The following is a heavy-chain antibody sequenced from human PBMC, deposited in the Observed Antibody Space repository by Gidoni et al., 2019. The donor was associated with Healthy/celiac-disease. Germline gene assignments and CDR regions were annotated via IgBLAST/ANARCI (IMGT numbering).Heavy chain of an antibody. Sequence: EVQLVESGGGLVKPGGSLRLSCAASGFTFSNAWMSWVRQAPGKGLEWVGRIKSKTDGGTTDYAAPVKGRFTISRDDSKNTLYLQMNSLKTEDTAVYYCTPLVGATDDAFDIWGQGTMVTVSS. CDR3: TPLVGATDDAFDI. J-gene: IGHJ3*02. CDR2: IKSKTDGGTT. CDR1: GFTFSNAW. V-gene: IGHV3-15*01. D-gene: IGHD1-26*01.